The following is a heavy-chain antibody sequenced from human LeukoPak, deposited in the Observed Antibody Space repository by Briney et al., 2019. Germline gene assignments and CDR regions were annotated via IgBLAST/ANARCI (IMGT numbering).Heavy chain of an antibody. CDR3: ARYGDYSHDAFDI. J-gene: IGHJ3*02. D-gene: IGHD4-17*01. CDR2: ISSSSSYI. CDR1: GFTFSSYS. Sequence: PGGSLRLSCAASGFTFSSYSMNWVRQAPGKGLEWVSSISSSSSYIYYADSVKGRFTISRDNAKNSLYLQMNSLRAEDTAVYYCARYGDYSHDAFDIWGQGTMVTVSS. V-gene: IGHV3-21*01.